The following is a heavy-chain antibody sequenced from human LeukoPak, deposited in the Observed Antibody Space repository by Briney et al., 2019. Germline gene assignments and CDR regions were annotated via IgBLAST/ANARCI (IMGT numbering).Heavy chain of an antibody. J-gene: IGHJ3*01. CDR3: ARRQLGPRLWDAFDV. Sequence: GGSLRLSCAASGFTFSSYSMNWVRQAPGKGLEWVAYISSTSVSIDYADSVKGRFSISRDNAKNSLYLQINSLRAEDTAVYYCARRQLGPRLWDAFDVWGQGTVVTVSS. CDR2: ISSTSVSI. CDR1: GFTFSSYS. V-gene: IGHV3-48*04. D-gene: IGHD7-27*01.